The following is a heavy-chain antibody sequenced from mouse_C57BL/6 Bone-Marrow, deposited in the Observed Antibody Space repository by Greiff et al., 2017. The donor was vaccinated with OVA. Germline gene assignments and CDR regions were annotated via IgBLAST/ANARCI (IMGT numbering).Heavy chain of an antibody. Sequence: VQLVESGAELVRPGASVTLSCKASGYTFTDYEMHWVKQTPVHGLEWIGAIDPETGGTAYNPKFKGKAILTADKSSSTAYMELRSLTSEDSAVYYCHIYYDFAYWGQGTLVTVSA. D-gene: IGHD2-4*01. V-gene: IGHV1-15*01. CDR3: HIYYDFAY. CDR2: IDPETGGT. J-gene: IGHJ3*01. CDR1: GYTFTDYE.